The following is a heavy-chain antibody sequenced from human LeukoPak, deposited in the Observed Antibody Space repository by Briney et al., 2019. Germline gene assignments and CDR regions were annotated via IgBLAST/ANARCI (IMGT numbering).Heavy chain of an antibody. CDR3: ATLPMAGTLDY. V-gene: IGHV3-30*04. Sequence: PGGSLRLSCAASGFALSSSAMHWVRQAPGKGLEWVAVISYDGSFKYYADSVKGRFTISRDNSKNTLYLQMDSLRPEDTAMFYCATLPMAGTLDYWGQGALVTVSS. CDR1: GFALSSSA. J-gene: IGHJ4*02. D-gene: IGHD6-19*01. CDR2: ISYDGSFK.